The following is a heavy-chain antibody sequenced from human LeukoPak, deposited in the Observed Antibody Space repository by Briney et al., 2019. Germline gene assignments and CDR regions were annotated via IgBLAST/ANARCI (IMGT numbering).Heavy chain of an antibody. CDR1: GYTFTGYY. CDR3: ARASGVGCSSTSCYGPPVEWAFDI. CDR2: VNPNSGDT. J-gene: IGHJ3*02. V-gene: IGHV1-2*02. D-gene: IGHD2-2*01. Sequence: ASVTVSCKASGYTFTGYYLHWVRQAPGQGLEWMGCVNPNSGDTNYAQKFQGRVTMTRDTSISTAYMELSRLRSDDTAVYYCARASGVGCSSTSCYGPPVEWAFDIWGQGTMVTVSS.